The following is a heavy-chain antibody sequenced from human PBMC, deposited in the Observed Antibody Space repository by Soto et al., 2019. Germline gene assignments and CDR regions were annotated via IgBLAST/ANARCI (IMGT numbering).Heavy chain of an antibody. J-gene: IGHJ6*02. CDR3: ARGPRIAARPWLLDV. CDR1: GYTFTGYY. D-gene: IGHD6-6*01. Sequence: GASVKVSCKASGYTFTGYYMHWVRQAPGQGLEWMGWINPNSGGTNYAQKFQGRVTMTRDTSISTAYMELSRLRSDDTAVYYCARGPRIAARPWLLDVWGQGTTVTASS. CDR2: INPNSGGT. V-gene: IGHV1-2*02.